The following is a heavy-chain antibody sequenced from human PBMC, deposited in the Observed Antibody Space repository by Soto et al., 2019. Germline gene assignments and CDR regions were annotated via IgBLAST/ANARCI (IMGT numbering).Heavy chain of an antibody. CDR1: GYTFTSYG. V-gene: IGHV1-18*01. CDR2: ISAYNGNT. CDR3: ARDPQYSSSWYNHWFDP. D-gene: IGHD6-13*01. Sequence: ASVKVSCKASGYTFTSYGISWVRQAPGQGLEWMGWISAYNGNTNYAQKLQGRVTMTTDTSTSTAYMELRSLRSDDTAVYYCARDPQYSSSWYNHWFDPWGQGTLVTVYS. J-gene: IGHJ5*02.